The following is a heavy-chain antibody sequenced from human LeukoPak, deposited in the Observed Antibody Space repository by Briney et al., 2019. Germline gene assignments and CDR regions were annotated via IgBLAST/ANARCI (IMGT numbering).Heavy chain of an antibody. CDR3: ARTYYYGSGTMDV. D-gene: IGHD3-10*01. CDR1: GASISSFY. J-gene: IGHJ6*02. Sequence: SETLSLTCTVSGASISSFYWSWIRQPPGKGLEWIGYVYTSGGSNYSPSLLSRVTISVDTSKNQFSLKLSSVTAADTAAYYCARTYYYGSGTMDVWGQGTTVTVSS. V-gene: IGHV4-4*09. CDR2: VYTSGGS.